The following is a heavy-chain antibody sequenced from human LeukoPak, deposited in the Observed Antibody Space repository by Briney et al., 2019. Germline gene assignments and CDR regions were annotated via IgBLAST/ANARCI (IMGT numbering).Heavy chain of an antibody. V-gene: IGHV1-69*06. CDR1: GGTFSSYA. D-gene: IGHD3-22*01. J-gene: IGHJ4*02. CDR2: IIPIFGTA. Sequence: GASVKVSRKASGGTFSSYAISWVRQAPGQGLEWMGRIIPIFGTANYAQKFQGRVTITADKSTSTAYMELSSLRSEDTAVYYCARQGYYYDSSGYGGYWGQGTLVTVSS. CDR3: ARQGYYYDSSGYGGY.